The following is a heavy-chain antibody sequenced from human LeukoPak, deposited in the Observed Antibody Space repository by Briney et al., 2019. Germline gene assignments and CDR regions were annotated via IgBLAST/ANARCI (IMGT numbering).Heavy chain of an antibody. CDR1: GFTFRTYA. D-gene: IGHD3-16*01. Sequence: PGGSLRLSCVASGFTFRTYAMHWARQAPGKGPEWVTFTSKDEKNKFYADSVKGRFTVSRDNSKNTVYLQMNRLRLEDTAVYYCARAFCYGPEPFYFWGQGSLGTVSS. CDR2: TSKDEKNK. CDR3: ARAFCYGPEPFYF. V-gene: IGHV3-30*03. J-gene: IGHJ4*01.